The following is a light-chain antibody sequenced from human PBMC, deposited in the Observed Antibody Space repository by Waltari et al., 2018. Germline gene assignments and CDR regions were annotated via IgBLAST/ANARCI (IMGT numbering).Light chain of an antibody. CDR3: LLYMGRGSWV. CDR2: KTN. Sequence: QTVVTQEPSLSVSPGGTVTFTCALSSGSISRTSYASWYQQRPGQPPRTLVYKTNSRSSGVPDRFSGSMLGNRAALIITGAQADDESDYYCLLYMGRGSWVFGGGTKLTVL. J-gene: IGLJ3*02. V-gene: IGLV8-61*01. CDR1: SGSISRTSY.